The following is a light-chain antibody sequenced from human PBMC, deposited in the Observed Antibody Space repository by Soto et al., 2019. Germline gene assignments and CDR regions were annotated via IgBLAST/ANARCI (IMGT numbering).Light chain of an antibody. CDR3: SSYKISSTYV. J-gene: IGLJ1*01. Sequence: QSALTQPASVSGSPGQSIALYCTGTSSDVGAYNYVSWYQQYPGKAPKLVIYDVTNRPSGVSNRFSGSKSGSTAALTISGLQAEDEGDYYCSSYKISSTYVFGTGTKLTVL. CDR1: SSDVGAYNY. CDR2: DVT. V-gene: IGLV2-14*01.